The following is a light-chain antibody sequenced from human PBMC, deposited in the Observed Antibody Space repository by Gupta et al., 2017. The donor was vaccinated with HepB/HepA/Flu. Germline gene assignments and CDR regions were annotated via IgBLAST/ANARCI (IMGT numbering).Light chain of an antibody. V-gene: IGKV1-27*01. CDR3: LQYNSTPYT. CDR1: QVISNY. CDR2: AAS. Sequence: DIQLTPSPSSLSASVGDRVTITCRASQVISNYFAWYQQKPGKVPQLLIYAASTLQSGVPSRFSGSGSGTDFTLTISSLQPEDVATYYCLQYNSTPYTFGPGTKLDIK. J-gene: IGKJ3*01.